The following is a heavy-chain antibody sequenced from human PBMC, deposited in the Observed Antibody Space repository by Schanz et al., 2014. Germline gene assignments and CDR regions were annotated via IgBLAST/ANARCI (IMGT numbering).Heavy chain of an antibody. V-gene: IGHV3-23*04. Sequence: EVQLVESGGGLVQPGGSLRLSCAASGFTFTNYAMSWVRQAPGKGLEWVSLISDSGDTAYYADSVKGRFTISRDNFKGALYLQMNTLRAEDTAVYYCARKMKLGVYGGKGHDSLDIWGQGTMVTVSS. CDR1: GFTFTNYA. J-gene: IGHJ3*02. CDR2: ISDSGDTA. D-gene: IGHD4-17*01. CDR3: ARKMKLGVYGGKGHDSLDI.